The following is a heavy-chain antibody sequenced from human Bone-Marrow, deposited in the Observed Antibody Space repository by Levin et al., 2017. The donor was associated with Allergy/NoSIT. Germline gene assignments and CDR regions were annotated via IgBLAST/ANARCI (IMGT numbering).Heavy chain of an antibody. D-gene: IGHD3-22*01. Sequence: AGESLKISCVASGFTFSRYAMHWVRQAPGKGLEWVAVISYDGSKTYYADSVRGRFTISRDNSKNMVYLQMNSLRAEDTAVYYCARVGEDSSSYVEVNFSWFDPWGQGTLVTVSS. CDR2: ISYDGSKT. CDR3: ARVGEDSSSYVEVNFSWFDP. J-gene: IGHJ5*02. V-gene: IGHV3-30-3*01. CDR1: GFTFSRYA.